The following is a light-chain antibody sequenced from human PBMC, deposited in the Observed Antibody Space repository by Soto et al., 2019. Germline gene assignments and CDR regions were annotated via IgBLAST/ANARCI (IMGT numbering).Light chain of an antibody. J-gene: IGKJ1*01. CDR2: DVF. Sequence: DNKLTQSLSTLSASGIDCNPIXFRVSQTISSWLAWYQQKPGKAPKLLIYDVFSLESGFPSRFSGSVSGTEFTLTISSLQPDDFATYYCQQYNTFWTFGQGTKV. V-gene: IGKV1-5*01. CDR1: QTISSW. CDR3: QQYNTFWT.